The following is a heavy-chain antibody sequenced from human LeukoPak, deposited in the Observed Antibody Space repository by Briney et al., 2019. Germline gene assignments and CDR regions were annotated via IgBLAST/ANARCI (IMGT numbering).Heavy chain of an antibody. D-gene: IGHD2-15*01. V-gene: IGHV1-69*05. CDR2: IIPIFGTA. Sequence: SVTASCKASGGTFSSYAISWVRQAPGQGLEWMGGIIPIFGTANYAQKFQGRVTITTDESTSTAYMELSSLRSEDTVVYYCARNGYCSGGSCYAPLYYYMDVWGKGTTVTVSS. CDR3: ARNGYCSGGSCYAPLYYYMDV. CDR1: GGTFSSYA. J-gene: IGHJ6*03.